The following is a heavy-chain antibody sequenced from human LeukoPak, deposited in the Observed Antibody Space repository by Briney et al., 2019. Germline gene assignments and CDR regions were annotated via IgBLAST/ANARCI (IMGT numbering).Heavy chain of an antibody. D-gene: IGHD2-2*01. V-gene: IGHV1-24*01. J-gene: IGHJ4*02. Sequence: ASVKGSCKVSGYTLTELSMHWVRQAPGKGLEWMGGFDPEDGETIYAQKFQGRVTMTEDTSTDTAYMELSSLRSEDTAVYYCATSPRIVVPAARRGFDYWGQGTLVTVSS. CDR2: FDPEDGET. CDR1: GYTLTELS. CDR3: ATSPRIVVPAARRGFDY.